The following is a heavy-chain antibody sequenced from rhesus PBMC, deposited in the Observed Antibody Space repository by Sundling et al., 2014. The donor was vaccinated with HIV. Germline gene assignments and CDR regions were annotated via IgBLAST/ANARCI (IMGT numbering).Heavy chain of an antibody. Sequence: QVQLQESGPGLVKPSETLSLTCAVSGGSISSSNWWSWIRQPPGKGLEWIGSVSGNSASTFYNPFLKNRVTISKDTSKNQFSLKLNSVTAADTAVYYCARVFYYGGSYYGLDSWGQGVVVTVSS. CDR2: VSGNSAST. J-gene: IGHJ6*01. CDR3: ARVFYYGGSYYGLDS. V-gene: IGHV4-65*02. D-gene: IGHD3-16*01. CDR1: GGSISSSNW.